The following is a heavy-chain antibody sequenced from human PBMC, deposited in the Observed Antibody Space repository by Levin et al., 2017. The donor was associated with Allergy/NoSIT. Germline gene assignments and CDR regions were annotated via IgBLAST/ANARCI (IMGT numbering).Heavy chain of an antibody. D-gene: IGHD2-8*01. J-gene: IGHJ4*02. CDR3: AKDGQGLRC. CDR1: GFTFSSYG. Sequence: PGGSLRLSCAASGFTFSSYGMHWVRQAPGKGLEWVAVISYDGSNKYYADSVKGRFTISRDNSKNTLYLQMNSLRAEDTAVYYCAKDGQGLRCWGQGTLVTVSS. CDR2: ISYDGSNK. V-gene: IGHV3-30*18.